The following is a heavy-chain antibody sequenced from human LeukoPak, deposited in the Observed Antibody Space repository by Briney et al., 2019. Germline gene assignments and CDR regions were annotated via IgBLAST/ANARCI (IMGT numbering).Heavy chain of an antibody. CDR2: ITTSGSTI. Sequence: PGGSLRLSCAASGVTFSTYTMNWVRQAPGKVLQWVSYITTSGSTIYYADSVKGRFTISRDNARNSMYLQMNSLRDDDTAVYYCARDRDWSFDYWGQGTLVTVSS. CDR1: GVTFSTYT. D-gene: IGHD3/OR15-3a*01. V-gene: IGHV3-48*02. J-gene: IGHJ4*02. CDR3: ARDRDWSFDY.